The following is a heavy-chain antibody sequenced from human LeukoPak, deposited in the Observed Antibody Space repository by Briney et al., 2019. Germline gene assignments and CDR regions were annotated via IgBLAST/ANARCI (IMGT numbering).Heavy chain of an antibody. D-gene: IGHD3-22*01. CDR1: GGTFSSYA. J-gene: IGHJ4*02. CDR2: IIPIFGTA. Sequence: SVKVSCKASGGTFSSYAISWVRQAPGQGLEWMGRIIPIFGTANYAQKFQGRVTITTDESTSTAYMELSSLRSEDAAVYYCARGDSSGYSYWGQGTLVTVSS. CDR3: ARGDSSGYSY. V-gene: IGHV1-69*05.